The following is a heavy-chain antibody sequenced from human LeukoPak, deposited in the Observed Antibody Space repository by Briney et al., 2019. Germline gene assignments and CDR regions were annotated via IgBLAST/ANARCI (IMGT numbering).Heavy chain of an antibody. CDR2: IDPDGNER. CDR3: ARELDTASGIPYY. D-gene: IGHD5-18*01. CDR1: GFSFGIHW. J-gene: IGHJ4*02. Sequence: PGGSLRLSCAASGFSFGIHWMTWVRQAPGKGLEWMANIDPDGNERYFLDSLKGRFTISRDNANNLLFLQLNTLRAEDTAVYFCARELDTASGIPYYWGPGTLVTVSS. V-gene: IGHV3-7*01.